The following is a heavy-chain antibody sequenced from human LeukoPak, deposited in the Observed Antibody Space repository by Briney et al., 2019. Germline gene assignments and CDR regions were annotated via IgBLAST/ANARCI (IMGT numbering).Heavy chain of an antibody. CDR2: IKQDGSEK. CDR3: AREHTMAGTTFFYYYGMDV. D-gene: IGHD2/OR15-2a*01. V-gene: IGHV3-7*04. CDR1: GFIFRSYW. J-gene: IGHJ6*02. Sequence: RGSLRLSCAASGFIFRSYWMSWVCQAPGKGLEWVANIKQDGSEKNYVDSVKGRFTISRDNAKNSLYLQMNSLRAEDTAVYYCAREHTMAGTTFFYYYGMDVWGQGNTVIVSS.